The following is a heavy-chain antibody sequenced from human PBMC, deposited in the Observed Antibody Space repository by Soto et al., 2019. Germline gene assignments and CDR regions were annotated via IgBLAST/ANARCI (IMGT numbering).Heavy chain of an antibody. J-gene: IGHJ4*02. V-gene: IGHV3-30-3*01. D-gene: IGHD6-6*01. CDR1: GFTFSSYA. Sequence: QVQLVESGGGVVQPGRSLRLSCAASGFTFSSYAMHWVRQAPGKGLEGVAVISYDGSNKYYADSVKGRFTISRDNSKNTLYLQMNSLRAEDKAVYCCARASSSSGSNNWGQGTLVTVSS. CDR3: ARASSSSGSNN. CDR2: ISYDGSNK.